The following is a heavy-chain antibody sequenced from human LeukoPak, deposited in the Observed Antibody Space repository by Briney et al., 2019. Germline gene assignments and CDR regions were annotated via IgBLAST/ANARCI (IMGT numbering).Heavy chain of an antibody. CDR2: ISGSGGST. CDR1: GFTFSSYA. Sequence: GALRLSCAASGFTFSSYAMSWVRQAPGKGLEWVSAISGSGGSTYYADSVKGRFTISRDNSKNTLYQQMNSLRAEDTAVYYCAKGGVENNDHDAFDIWGQGTMVTVSS. CDR3: AKGGVENNDHDAFDI. D-gene: IGHD1-1*01. J-gene: IGHJ3*02. V-gene: IGHV3-23*01.